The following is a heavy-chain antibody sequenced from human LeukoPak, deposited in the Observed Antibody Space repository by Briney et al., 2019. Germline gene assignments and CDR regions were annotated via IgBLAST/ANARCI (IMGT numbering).Heavy chain of an antibody. CDR2: TSGGGGST. CDR1: GFTFSSYA. Sequence: QAGGSLRLSGAASGFTFSSYAMSWVGQAQGKGREGVSATSGGGGSTYYADSVKGRFTISRDNSKNTLYLQMNSLRAEDTAVYYCARDLRYYYDSSGSGYYYYGMDVWGQGTTVTVSS. CDR3: ARDLRYYYDSSGSGYYYYGMDV. V-gene: IGHV3-23*01. J-gene: IGHJ6*02. D-gene: IGHD3-22*01.